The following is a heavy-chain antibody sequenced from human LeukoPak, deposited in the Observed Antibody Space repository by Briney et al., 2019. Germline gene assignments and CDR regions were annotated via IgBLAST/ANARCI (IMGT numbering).Heavy chain of an antibody. V-gene: IGHV1-2*02. D-gene: IGHD6-13*01. Sequence: ASVKVSCKASGYTFTSYGISWVRQAPGQGLEWMGWINPNSGGTYYSQKFQGRVTMTRDTSISTAYMEVSRLRSDDTAVYYCAMSHSLGGSQQLPALDYWGQGTLVTVSS. J-gene: IGHJ4*02. CDR2: INPNSGGT. CDR1: GYTFTSYG. CDR3: AMSHSLGGSQQLPALDY.